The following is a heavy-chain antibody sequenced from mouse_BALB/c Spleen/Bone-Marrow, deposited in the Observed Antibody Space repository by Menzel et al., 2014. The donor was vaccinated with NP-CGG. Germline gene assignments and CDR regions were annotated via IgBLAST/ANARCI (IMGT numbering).Heavy chain of an antibody. V-gene: IGHV5-2*01. Sequence: EVMLVESGGGLVQPGESLKHSCESNEYEFPSHDMSWVRKTPEKRLELVAAINSDGGSTYYPDTMERRFIISRDNTKKTLYLQMSSLRSEDTALDYCARRGDYDWFAYWGQGTQVTVSA. J-gene: IGHJ3*01. CDR3: ARRGDYDWFAY. D-gene: IGHD2-4*01. CDR2: INSDGGST. CDR1: EYEFPSHD.